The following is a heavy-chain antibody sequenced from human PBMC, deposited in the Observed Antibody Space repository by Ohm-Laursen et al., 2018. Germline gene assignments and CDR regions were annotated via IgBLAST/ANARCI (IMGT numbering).Heavy chain of an antibody. Sequence: SLRLSCAASGFTFDDYAMHWVRQAPGKGLEWVSGISWNSGRIGYADSVKGRFTISRDNAKNSLYLQMNSLRAEDTALYYCVKDMRPGTAVPGILDYWRQGTLVTVSS. D-gene: IGHD6-19*01. CDR2: ISWNSGRI. J-gene: IGHJ4*02. CDR3: VKDMRPGTAVPGILDY. V-gene: IGHV3-9*01. CDR1: GFTFDDYA.